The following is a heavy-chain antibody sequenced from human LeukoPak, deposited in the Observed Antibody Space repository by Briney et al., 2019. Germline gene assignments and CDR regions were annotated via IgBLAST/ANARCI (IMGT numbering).Heavy chain of an antibody. D-gene: IGHD3-22*01. CDR1: GYSISSGYY. V-gene: IGHV4-38-2*02. Sequence: SETLSLTCTVSGYSISSGYYWGWIRQPPGKGLEWIGSIYHSGSTNYDPSLKSRVTISVDTSKNQFSLKLSSVTAADTAVYFCARGPYSYDSSGAFDIWGQGTMVTVSS. J-gene: IGHJ3*02. CDR2: IYHSGST. CDR3: ARGPYSYDSSGAFDI.